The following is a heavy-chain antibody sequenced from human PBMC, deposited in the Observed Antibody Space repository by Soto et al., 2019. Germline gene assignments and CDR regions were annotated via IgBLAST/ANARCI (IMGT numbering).Heavy chain of an antibody. V-gene: IGHV3-33*01. D-gene: IGHD3-22*01. CDR2: IWYDGSRE. CDR3: ARDRYSYDSRAYQGVDWYFDL. Sequence: PVGSLRLSCAASGFTFNNYDMHWVRQAPGKGLEWVAVIWYDGSRESYADSVKGRFTISRDNSKNTLYLQMNSLRAEDTAVYYCARDRYSYDSRAYQGVDWYFDLWGRGTLVTVSS. CDR1: GFTFNNYD. J-gene: IGHJ2*01.